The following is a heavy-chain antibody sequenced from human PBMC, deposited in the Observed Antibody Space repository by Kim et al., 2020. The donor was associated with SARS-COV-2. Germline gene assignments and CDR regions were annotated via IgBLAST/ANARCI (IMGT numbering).Heavy chain of an antibody. CDR1: GGSISSSSYY. Sequence: SETLSLTCTVSGGSISSSSYYWGWIRQPPGKGLEWIGSIYYSGSTYYNPSLKSRVTISVDTSKNQFSLKLSSVTAADTAVYYCAVRRGRTPMVFDYWGQGTLVTVSS. CDR2: IYYSGST. V-gene: IGHV4-39*01. D-gene: IGHD2-8*01. CDR3: AVRRGRTPMVFDY. J-gene: IGHJ4*02.